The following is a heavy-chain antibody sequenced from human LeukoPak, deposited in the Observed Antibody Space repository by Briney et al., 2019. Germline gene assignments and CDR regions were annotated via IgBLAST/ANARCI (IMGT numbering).Heavy chain of an antibody. Sequence: GESLKISCKGSGYTFTTNWIGWVRQMPGKGLEWTGIIYPGDSDTRYSPSFQGQVTISAAKSISTAYLQWSSLRASDTAIYYCARTYSFDVWGQGTMVTVSS. V-gene: IGHV5-51*01. D-gene: IGHD3-10*01. J-gene: IGHJ3*01. CDR2: IYPGDSDT. CDR3: ARTYSFDV. CDR1: GYTFTTNW.